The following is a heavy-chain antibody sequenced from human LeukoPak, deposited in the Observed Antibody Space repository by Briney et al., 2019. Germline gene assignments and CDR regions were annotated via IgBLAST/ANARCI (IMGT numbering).Heavy chain of an antibody. CDR1: GGSISSYY. J-gene: IGHJ4*02. V-gene: IGHV4-59*01. D-gene: IGHD3-10*01. CDR2: IYYSGST. CDR3: ARRGMVRGDFDY. Sequence: SETLSLTCTVSGGSISSYYWSWIRQPPGKGLEWIGYIYYSGSTNYKSSLKSRVTISVDTSKNQFSLKLSSVTAADTAVYYCARRGMVRGDFDYWGQGTLVTVSS.